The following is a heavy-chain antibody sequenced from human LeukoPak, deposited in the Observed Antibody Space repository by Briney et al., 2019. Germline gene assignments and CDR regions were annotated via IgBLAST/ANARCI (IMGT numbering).Heavy chain of an antibody. Sequence: ASVKVSCKASGYTFTSYGISWVRQAPGQGLEWMGRINPNSGGTNYAQKFQGRVTMTRDTSISTAYMELSRLRSDDTAVYYCARVRCSSTSCPHNWFDPWGQGTLVTVSS. CDR2: INPNSGGT. CDR3: ARVRCSSTSCPHNWFDP. V-gene: IGHV1-2*06. J-gene: IGHJ5*02. CDR1: GYTFTSYG. D-gene: IGHD2-2*01.